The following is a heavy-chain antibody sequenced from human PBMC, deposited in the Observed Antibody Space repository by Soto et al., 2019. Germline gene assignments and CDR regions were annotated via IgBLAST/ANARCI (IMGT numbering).Heavy chain of an antibody. J-gene: IGHJ5*02. CDR1: GGSFSGYY. V-gene: IGHV4-34*01. D-gene: IGHD3-9*01. CDR2: INHSGST. Sequence: PSETLSLTCAVYGGSFSGYYWSWIRQPPGKGLEWIGEINHSGSTNYNPSLKSRVTISVDTSKNQFSLKLSSVTAADTAVYYCARRLRYIDWFPSRRENWFDPWGQGTLVTVAS. CDR3: ARRLRYIDWFPSRRENWFDP.